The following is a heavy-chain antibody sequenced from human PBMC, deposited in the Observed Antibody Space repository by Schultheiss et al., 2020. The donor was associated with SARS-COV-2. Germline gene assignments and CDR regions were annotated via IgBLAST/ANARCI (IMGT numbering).Heavy chain of an antibody. CDR1: GFTFDDYG. V-gene: IGHV3-30*18. D-gene: IGHD5-12*01. J-gene: IGHJ6*02. CDR3: ANTRGDSGYDRYYGMDV. Sequence: GGSLRLSCAASGFTFDDYGMSWVRQAPGKGLEWVAVISYDGSNKYYADSVKGRFTISRDNAKNSLYLQMNSLRTEDTAVYYCANTRGDSGYDRYYGMDVWGQGTTVTVSS. CDR2: ISYDGSNK.